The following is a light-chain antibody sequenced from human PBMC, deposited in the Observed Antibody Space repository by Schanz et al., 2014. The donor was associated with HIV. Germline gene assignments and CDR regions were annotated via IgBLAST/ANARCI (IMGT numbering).Light chain of an antibody. CDR2: AAS. Sequence: IQMTQSPATLSASVGDRVTITCRASQSISSWLAWYQQKPGKAPKLLIHAASSLQSGVPSRFVGGGSGTEFTLTISGLQPDDFATYYCQQCVTYPYTFGQGTKLDIK. V-gene: IGKV1-5*01. CDR3: QQCVTYPYT. J-gene: IGKJ2*01. CDR1: QSISSW.